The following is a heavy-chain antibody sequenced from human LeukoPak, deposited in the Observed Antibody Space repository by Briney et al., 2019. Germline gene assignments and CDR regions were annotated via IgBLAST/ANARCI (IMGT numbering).Heavy chain of an antibody. V-gene: IGHV3-30*02. D-gene: IGHD7-27*01. J-gene: IGHJ4*02. CDR3: AKDTLGMGGHLDY. Sequence: GGSLRLFCAASGFTFSSYGMHWVRQAPGKGLEGVAFIRYDGSNNYYADSVKGRFTISRDNSKNTLYLQMNSLRAEDTAVYYCAKDTLGMGGHLDYWGQGTLVTVSS. CDR1: GFTFSSYG. CDR2: IRYDGSNN.